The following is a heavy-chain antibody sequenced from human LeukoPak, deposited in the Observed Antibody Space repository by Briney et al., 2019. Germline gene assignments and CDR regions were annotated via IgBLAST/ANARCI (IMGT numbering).Heavy chain of an antibody. CDR1: GFTFDDYA. CDR2: ISGDGGST. J-gene: IGHJ6*02. Sequence: GGSLRLSCAASGFTFDDYAMHWVRHAPGKGLEWVSLISGDGGSTYYADSVKGRFTISRDNSKNSLYLQMNSLRTEDTALYYCAKDKRDGSGSYYGSAGADYGMDVWGQGTTVTVSS. D-gene: IGHD3-10*01. V-gene: IGHV3-43*02. CDR3: AKDKRDGSGSYYGSAGADYGMDV.